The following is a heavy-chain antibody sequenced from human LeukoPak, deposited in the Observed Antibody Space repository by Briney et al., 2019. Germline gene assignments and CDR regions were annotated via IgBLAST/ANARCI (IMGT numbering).Heavy chain of an antibody. Sequence: SETLSLTCTVSGGSISATHWSWTRQPPGMGLEWIGYTYYSGTTTYNPSLKSRVTISVDTSKNQFSLKLTSVTAADTAVYYCARDQGGFYFNSWGQGTLVTVSS. V-gene: IGHV4-59*01. CDR2: TYYSGTT. CDR1: GGSISATH. CDR3: ARDQGGFYFNS. J-gene: IGHJ4*02.